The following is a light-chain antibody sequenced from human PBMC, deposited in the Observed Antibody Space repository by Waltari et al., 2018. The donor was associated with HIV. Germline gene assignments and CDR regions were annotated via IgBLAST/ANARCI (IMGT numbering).Light chain of an antibody. CDR1: NSNLGSTS. V-gene: IGLV1-51*01. Sequence: QSVLTQPPSVSAAPGQKIGISCSGANSNLGSTSVSWYQQSPGRAPQLLIYDNHRRPSETPDRFSGSKSGTSGTLDITGLQTGDEADYYCGTWDSGLNAYVFGSGTKVTVL. J-gene: IGLJ1*01. CDR2: DNH. CDR3: GTWDSGLNAYV.